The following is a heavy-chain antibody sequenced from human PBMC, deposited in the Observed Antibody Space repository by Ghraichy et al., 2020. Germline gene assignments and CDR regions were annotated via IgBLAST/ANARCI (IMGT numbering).Heavy chain of an antibody. CDR1: GFTFDDYG. J-gene: IGHJ4*02. V-gene: IGHV3-43*02. Sequence: GGSLRLSCAASGFTFDDYGMHWVRQAPGKGMEWVSLISGDGGSTYYAESVKGRFTISRDNSKNSLYLQMNSLRTEDTALYYCAKDVQLWPFDYWGQGTLVTVSS. D-gene: IGHD5-18*01. CDR3: AKDVQLWPFDY. CDR2: ISGDGGST.